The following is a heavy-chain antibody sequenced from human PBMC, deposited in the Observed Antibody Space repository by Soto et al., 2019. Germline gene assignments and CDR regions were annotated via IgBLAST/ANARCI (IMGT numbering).Heavy chain of an antibody. CDR3: ARDQGAGGGNSLDY. D-gene: IGHD2-21*02. J-gene: IGHJ4*02. CDR1: GFTFSSYS. CDR2: ISSSSSYI. V-gene: IGHV3-21*01. Sequence: EVQLVESGGGLVKPGGSLRLSCAASGFTFSSYSMNWVRQAPGKGLEWVSSISSSSSYIYYADSVKGRFTISRDNAKNSLYLKMNSLRAEDTAVYYCARDQGAGGGNSLDYWGQGTLVTVSS.